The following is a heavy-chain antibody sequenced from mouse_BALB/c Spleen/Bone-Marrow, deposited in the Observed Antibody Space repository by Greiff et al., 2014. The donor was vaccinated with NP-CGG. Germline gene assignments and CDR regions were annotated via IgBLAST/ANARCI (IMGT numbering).Heavy chain of an antibody. CDR3: ATWGPYYFAY. Sequence: VQLQQSGAELVRPGTSVKISCKASGYTFTNYWLGWLKQRPGHGLEWIGDIYPGGVYSNCNEKFKGKATLTADTSSSSAYMQLSSLTSEDSAVYSCATWGPYYFAYWGQGTTLTVSS. CDR1: GYTFTNYW. CDR2: IYPGGVYS. J-gene: IGHJ2*01. V-gene: IGHV1-63*02.